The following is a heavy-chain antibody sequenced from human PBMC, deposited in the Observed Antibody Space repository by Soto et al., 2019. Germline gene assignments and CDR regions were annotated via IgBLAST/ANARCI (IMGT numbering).Heavy chain of an antibody. Sequence: QVQLVQSGAEVKKPGSSVKVSCKASGGTFSSYAISWVRQAPGQGLEWMGGIIPIFGTANYAQKLQGRVTMTGEESTSTANMEMRSLRQKDTVVYYCAGEAGIVVVPAAIPQPVDYWGQGTLVTVSS. V-gene: IGHV1-69*01. CDR3: AGEAGIVVVPAAIPQPVDY. D-gene: IGHD2-2*01. CDR1: GGTFSSYA. CDR2: IIPIFGTA. J-gene: IGHJ4*02.